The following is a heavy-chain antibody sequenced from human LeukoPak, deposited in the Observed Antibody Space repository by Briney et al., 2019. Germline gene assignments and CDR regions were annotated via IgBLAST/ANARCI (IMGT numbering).Heavy chain of an antibody. J-gene: IGHJ4*02. CDR2: IKQDASDK. CDR1: GFSFSDYW. V-gene: IGHV3-7*02. Sequence: GGSLRLSCAASGFSFSDYWMSWVRQAPGKGLEWVANIKQDASDKRYADSVKGRFSVSRDNAKNSLYLQMNSLRAEDTAVYYCTKYSGRQGVEYWGQGTLVTVSS. CDR3: TKYSGRQGVEY. D-gene: IGHD1-26*01.